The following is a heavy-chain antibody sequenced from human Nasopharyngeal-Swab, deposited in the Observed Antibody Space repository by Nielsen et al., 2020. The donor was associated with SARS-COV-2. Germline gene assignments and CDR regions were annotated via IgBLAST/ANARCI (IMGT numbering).Heavy chain of an antibody. V-gene: IGHV1-18*01. Sequence: ASVKVSCKASGYTFTSYGISWVRQAPGQGLEWMGWISAYNGNTNYAQKLQGRVTMTTDTSTSTAYMELRSLRSDDTAVYYGATEYAWRRQKLVRPLDYWGQGTLVTVSS. CDR1: GYTFTSYG. CDR3: ATEYAWRRQKLVRPLDY. CDR2: ISAYNGNT. J-gene: IGHJ4*02. D-gene: IGHD6-13*01.